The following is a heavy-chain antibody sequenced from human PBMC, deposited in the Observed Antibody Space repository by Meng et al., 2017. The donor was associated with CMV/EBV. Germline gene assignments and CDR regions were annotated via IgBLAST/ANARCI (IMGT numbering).Heavy chain of an antibody. Sequence: GESLKISCAASGFTFSSYAMSWVRQAPGKGLEWVSAIGGSGGSTYYADSVKGRFTISRDNSKNTLYLQMNSLRAEDTAVYYCASRWGDYWGQGTLVTVSS. CDR1: GFTFSSYA. D-gene: IGHD3-16*01. CDR2: IGGSGGST. J-gene: IGHJ4*02. CDR3: ASRWGDY. V-gene: IGHV3-23*01.